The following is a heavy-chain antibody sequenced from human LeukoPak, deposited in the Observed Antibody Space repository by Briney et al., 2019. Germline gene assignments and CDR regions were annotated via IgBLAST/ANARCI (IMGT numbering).Heavy chain of an antibody. V-gene: IGHV3-21*01. D-gene: IGHD6-6*01. CDR3: ARVGSSSGYGY. Sequence: WGSLRLSCAASGFTFSSYSMNWVRQAPGKGLEWVSSISSSSSYIYYADSVKGRFTISRDNAKNSLYPQMNSLRAEDTAVYYCARVGSSSGYGYWGQGTLVTFSS. J-gene: IGHJ4*02. CDR2: ISSSSSYI. CDR1: GFTFSSYS.